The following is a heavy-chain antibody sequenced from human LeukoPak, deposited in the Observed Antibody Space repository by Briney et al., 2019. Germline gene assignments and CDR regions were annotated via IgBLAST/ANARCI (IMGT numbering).Heavy chain of an antibody. Sequence: ASVKVSCKASGYTFTSYAMHWVRQAPGQRLEWMGWINAGNGNTKYSQKFQGRVTITRDTSASTAYMELSSLRSEDTAVYYCARSGGEWLANWYFDLWGRGTLVTVSS. CDR2: INAGNGNT. J-gene: IGHJ2*01. CDR1: GYTFTSYA. V-gene: IGHV1-3*01. CDR3: ARSGGEWLANWYFDL. D-gene: IGHD6-19*01.